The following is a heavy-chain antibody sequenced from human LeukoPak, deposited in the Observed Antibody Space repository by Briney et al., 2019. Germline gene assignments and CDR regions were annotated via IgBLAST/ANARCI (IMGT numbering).Heavy chain of an antibody. CDR2: MYTAGGASGST. Sequence: SETLSLTCTVSGVSVSTGNYYWSWFRQPAGKGLEYIVRMYTAGGASGSTYYNPSLKSRVTISVDTSKNEFSLKLSSVTAADTAVYYCAWGDSSGHLFDPWGQGTLVTVSS. D-gene: IGHD3-22*01. J-gene: IGHJ5*02. CDR1: GVSVSTGNYY. CDR3: AWGDSSGHLFDP. V-gene: IGHV4-61*02.